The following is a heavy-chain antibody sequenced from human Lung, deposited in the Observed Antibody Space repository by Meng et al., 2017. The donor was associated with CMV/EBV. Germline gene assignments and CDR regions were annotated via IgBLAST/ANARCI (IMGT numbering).Heavy chain of an antibody. D-gene: IGHD1/OR15-1a*01. J-gene: IGHJ6*02. CDR2: ISSSGSTI. Sequence: GGSXRLXCAASGFTFSDYYMSWIRQAPGKGLEWVSYISSSGSTIYYADSVKGRFTISRDNAKNSLYLQMNSLRAEDTAVYYCARTGTSANYYYYDGMDVXGQGXTVTVSS. CDR3: ARTGTSANYYYYDGMDV. CDR1: GFTFSDYY. V-gene: IGHV3-11*01.